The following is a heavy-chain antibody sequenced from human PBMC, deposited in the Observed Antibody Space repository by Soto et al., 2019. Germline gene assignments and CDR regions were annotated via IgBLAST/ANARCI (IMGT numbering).Heavy chain of an antibody. D-gene: IGHD3-16*01. J-gene: IGHJ4*02. CDR1: GGSISSSSYY. CDR2: IYYSGST. V-gene: IGHV4-39*01. CDR3: ARRRVVAAAIWGY. Sequence: QLQLQESGPGLVKPSETLSLTCTVSGGSISSSSYYWGWIRQPPGKGLEWIGSIYYSGSTYYNPSHKRRVTIPVATAKNQCSLELRSVAAADRAVYNCARRRVVAAAIWGYWGQGTLVTVS.